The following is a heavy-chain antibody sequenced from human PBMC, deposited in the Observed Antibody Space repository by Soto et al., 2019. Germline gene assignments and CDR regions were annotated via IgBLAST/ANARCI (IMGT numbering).Heavy chain of an antibody. Sequence: ASVKVSCKASGYTFTSYGISWVRQAPGQGLEWMGWISAYNGNTNYAQKLQGRVTMTTDTSTSTAYMELRSLRSDDTAVYYCASSKVSSYYDSSGDSYDYCGQGTTVTVST. V-gene: IGHV1-18*04. D-gene: IGHD3-22*01. CDR2: ISAYNGNT. J-gene: IGHJ4*02. CDR1: GYTFTSYG. CDR3: ASSKVSSYYDSSGDSYDY.